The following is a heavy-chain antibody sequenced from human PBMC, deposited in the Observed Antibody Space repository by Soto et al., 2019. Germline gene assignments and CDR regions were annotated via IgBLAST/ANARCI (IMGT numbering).Heavy chain of an antibody. CDR2: INPNSGGT. CDR1: GYTFTGYY. J-gene: IGHJ3*02. V-gene: IGHV1-2*02. Sequence: ATVKFSCKASGYTFTGYYMHWVRQGPGQGLEWMGWINPNSGGTNYAQKFQGRVTMTRDTSTSTAYMELSSLRSEDTAVYYCARDRQPLDDAFDIWGQGTMVTV. D-gene: IGHD2-2*01. CDR3: ARDRQPLDDAFDI.